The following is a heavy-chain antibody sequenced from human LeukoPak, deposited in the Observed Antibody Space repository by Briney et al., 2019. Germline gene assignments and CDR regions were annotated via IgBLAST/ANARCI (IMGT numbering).Heavy chain of an antibody. D-gene: IGHD3-10*01. J-gene: IGHJ4*02. CDR1: GFTFSSYA. V-gene: IGHV3-23*01. CDR3: ARELHYYGSVGVGY. CDR2: ISGSGGST. Sequence: GGSLRLSCAASGFTFSSYAMSWVRQAPGKGLEWVSAISGSGGSTYYADSVKGRFTISRDNSKNTLYLQMNSLRAEDTAVYYCARELHYYGSVGVGYWGQGTLVTVSS.